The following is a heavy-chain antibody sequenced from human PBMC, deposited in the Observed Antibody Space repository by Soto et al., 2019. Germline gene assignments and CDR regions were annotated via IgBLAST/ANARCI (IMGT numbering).Heavy chain of an antibody. J-gene: IGHJ4*02. CDR3: AREAKALSGTYDPSFDS. CDR2: ISSSGSYI. V-gene: IGHV3-21*01. D-gene: IGHD1-26*01. CDR1: GFSFSTYS. Sequence: GGSLRLSCAASGFSFSTYSMNWVRQAPGKGLEWVSSISSSGSYIYYADPVKGRFTISRDNDSNSLFLQMNSLRAEDTAVYYCAREAKALSGTYDPSFDSWGLGILVTVSS.